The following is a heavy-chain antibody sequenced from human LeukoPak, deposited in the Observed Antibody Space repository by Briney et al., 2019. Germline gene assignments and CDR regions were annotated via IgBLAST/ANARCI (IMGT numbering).Heavy chain of an antibody. V-gene: IGHV3-23*01. J-gene: IGHJ4*02. CDR1: GFTLGNYA. D-gene: IGHD3-10*01. Sequence: PGRSLRLSCAGSGFTLGNYAMSWVRQAPGKGLEWISAISGNGYNTYYADSVKGRFTISSESSGNTLYLQMHSLRAEDTAVYYCAKGVRLWFAFYFDYWGQGTLVTVSS. CDR2: ISGNGYNT. CDR3: AKGVRLWFAFYFDY.